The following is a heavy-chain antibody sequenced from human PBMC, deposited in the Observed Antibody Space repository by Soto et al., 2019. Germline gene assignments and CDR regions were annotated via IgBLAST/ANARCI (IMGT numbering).Heavy chain of an antibody. J-gene: IGHJ4*02. D-gene: IGHD3-3*01. CDR3: ARGPKTYYDFWEWGR. CDR1: GYSFTSYW. V-gene: IGHV5-51*01. Sequence: PGESLKISCKGSGYSFTSYWIGWVRQMPGKGLEWMGIIYPGDSDTRYSPSFQGQVTISADKSISTAYLQWSSLKASDTAMYYCARGPKTYYDFWEWGRWGQGTLVTSPQ. CDR2: IYPGDSDT.